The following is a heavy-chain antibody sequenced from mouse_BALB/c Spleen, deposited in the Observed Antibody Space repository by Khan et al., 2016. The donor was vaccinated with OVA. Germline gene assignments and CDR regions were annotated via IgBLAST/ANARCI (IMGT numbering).Heavy chain of an antibody. J-gene: IGHJ4*01. CDR1: GCSFTGYY. CDR2: INPYNGDA. CDR3: ARGGGNFLFPMDY. V-gene: IGHV1-31*01. D-gene: IGHD2-1*01. Sequence: EVQLQQSGPELVKPGASVKISCKASGCSFTGYYMHWVKQSLVKSLEWIGRINPYNGDAYYDQNFLDRASLTVDRSSSTAYMELHSLTSEDSAVYYCARGGGNFLFPMDYWGQGSSITVSS.